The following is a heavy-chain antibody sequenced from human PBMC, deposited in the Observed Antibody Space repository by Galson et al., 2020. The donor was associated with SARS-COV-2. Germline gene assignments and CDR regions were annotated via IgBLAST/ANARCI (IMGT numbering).Heavy chain of an antibody. CDR1: GGSISSSRYY. CDR2: IYYSGRT. CDR3: ARARQLAYCTNGVCYTHSIYFDY. V-gene: IGHV4-39*07. D-gene: IGHD2-8*01. J-gene: IGHJ4*02. Sequence: SETLSLTCPVSGGSISSSRYYWGWIRQPPGQGLEWTGSIYYSGRTSYNPSLTSRVTISVDTSKNQFSLKLSSVTAADTAVYYGARARQLAYCTNGVCYTHSIYFDYWGQGTLVTVSS.